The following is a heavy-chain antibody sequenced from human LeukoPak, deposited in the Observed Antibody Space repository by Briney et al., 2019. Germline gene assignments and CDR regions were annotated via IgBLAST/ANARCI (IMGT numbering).Heavy chain of an antibody. Sequence: SDTLSLTCTVSGGPISNYYWNWIRQPPGKGLEGIANIYNSGSTNYNPSLKSRVPISVDTSKNQFSLKLSSVTAADTAVYYCARRNWSSWFLDSWGQGSLVTVSS. D-gene: IGHD3-10*01. J-gene: IGHJ4*02. V-gene: IGHV4-59*08. CDR3: ARRNWSSWFLDS. CDR2: IYNSGST. CDR1: GGPISNYY.